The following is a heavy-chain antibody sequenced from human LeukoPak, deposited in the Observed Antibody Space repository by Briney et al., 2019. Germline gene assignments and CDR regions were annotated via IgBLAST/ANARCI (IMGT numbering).Heavy chain of an antibody. CDR2: IKEDGSEK. V-gene: IGHV3-7*03. J-gene: IGHJ4*02. Sequence: GSLRLSCGASGFTFSSYWMSWVRQAPGKGLQWVANIKEDGSEKYYVASVKGRFTISRDNAKNSLYLQMNSLRAEDTAVYYCAKDLLRGDYFDYWGQGTLVTVSS. D-gene: IGHD3-10*01. CDR3: AKDLLRGDYFDY. CDR1: GFTFSSYW.